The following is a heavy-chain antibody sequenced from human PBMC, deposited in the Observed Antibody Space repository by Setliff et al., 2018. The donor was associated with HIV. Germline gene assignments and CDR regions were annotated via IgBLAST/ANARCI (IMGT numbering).Heavy chain of an antibody. D-gene: IGHD2-2*01. Sequence: GASVKVSCKASGGTFSNYGMSWVRQAPGQGLEWMGGIIPISGTANYAQKFQGRVTTTTDESTSTAYMELSGLRSEDTAVYYCARDFGGYCSSMSCPGLFDPWGQGTLVTVS. CDR3: ARDFGGYCSSMSCPGLFDP. J-gene: IGHJ5*02. CDR1: GGTFSNYG. V-gene: IGHV1-69*05. CDR2: IIPISGTA.